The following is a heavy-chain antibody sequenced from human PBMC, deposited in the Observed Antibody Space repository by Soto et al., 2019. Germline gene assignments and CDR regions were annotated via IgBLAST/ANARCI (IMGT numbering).Heavy chain of an antibody. CDR2: IYYSGST. J-gene: IGHJ6*02. CDR3: ARAHTPHYYGMDV. CDR1: GGSINSGDYY. Sequence: PSETLSLTCIVSGGSINSGDYYWSWIRQPPGKGLEWIGYIYYSGSTYYNPSLKSRVTISIDTSKNHFSLKLSSVTAADTAVYYCARAHTPHYYGMDVWGQGTTVTVSS. V-gene: IGHV4-30-4*01.